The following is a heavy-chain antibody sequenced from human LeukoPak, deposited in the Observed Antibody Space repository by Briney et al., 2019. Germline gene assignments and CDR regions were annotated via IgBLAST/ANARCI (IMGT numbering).Heavy chain of an antibody. J-gene: IGHJ4*02. Sequence: SEPLSLTCAVNGGSFSGYYWSWIRQPPGKGLEWIGEINHSGSTNYNPSLKSRVTISVDTSKNQFSLKLSSVTAADTAVYYCARWVLTGYYVDYWGQGTLVTVSS. CDR2: INHSGST. CDR1: GGSFSGYY. V-gene: IGHV4-34*01. D-gene: IGHD3-9*01. CDR3: ARWVLTGYYVDY.